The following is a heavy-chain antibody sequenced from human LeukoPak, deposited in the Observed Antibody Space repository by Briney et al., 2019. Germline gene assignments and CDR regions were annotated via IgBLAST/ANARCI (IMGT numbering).Heavy chain of an antibody. CDR2: IYYSGST. CDR3: AFITIFGVVTSGAFDI. D-gene: IGHD3-3*01. Sequence: PSETLSLTCTVSGGSISSYYWSWIRQPPGKGLEWIGYIYYSGSTNYNPSLKSRVTISVDTSKNQFSLKLSSVTAADTAVYYCAFITIFGVVTSGAFDIWGQGTMVTVSS. J-gene: IGHJ3*02. CDR1: GGSISSYY. V-gene: IGHV4-59*08.